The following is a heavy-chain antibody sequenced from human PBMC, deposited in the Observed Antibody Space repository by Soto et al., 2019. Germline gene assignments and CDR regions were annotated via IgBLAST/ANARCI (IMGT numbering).Heavy chain of an antibody. J-gene: IGHJ6*02. CDR3: ARDAGGSSNSCYWGCDYYYGMDV. CDR1: GYTFTGYY. Sequence: GASVKVSCKASGYTFTGYYMHWVRQAPGQGLEWMGWINPNSGGTNYAQKFQGRVTMTRDTSISTAYMELSRLRSDDTAVYYCARDAGGSSNSCYWGCDYYYGMDVWGQGTTVTVSS. D-gene: IGHD2-2*01. V-gene: IGHV1-2*02. CDR2: INPNSGGT.